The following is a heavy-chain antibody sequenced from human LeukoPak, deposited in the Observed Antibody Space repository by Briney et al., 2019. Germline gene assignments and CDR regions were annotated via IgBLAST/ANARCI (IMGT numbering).Heavy chain of an antibody. CDR3: SRDDNSGYYYACHE. J-gene: IGHJ4*02. CDR1: GYTFSAYA. D-gene: IGHD3-22*01. CDR2: IGSSGNFI. V-gene: IGHV3-21*01. Sequence: PGGSLRLSCGASGYTFSAYAMTCVRRAPGKALEWVSSIGSSGNFIFYADSERGRFTISRDNAKNSLYLHMNSLRVEDTAIYYCSRDDNSGYYYACHEWGQGTLVTVSS.